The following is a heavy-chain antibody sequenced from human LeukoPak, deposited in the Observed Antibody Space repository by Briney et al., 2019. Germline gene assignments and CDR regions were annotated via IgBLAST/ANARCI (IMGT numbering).Heavy chain of an antibody. CDR1: GYTFTGYY. J-gene: IGHJ4*02. V-gene: IGHV1-2*02. CDR3: ARVDTASNNYYFDY. Sequence: ASVKVSCMASGYTFTGYYMHWVRQAPGQGLEWMGWINPNSGGTNYAQKFQGRVTMTRDTSISTAYMELSRLRSDDTAVYYCARVDTASNNYYFDYWGQGTLVTVSS. D-gene: IGHD5-18*01. CDR2: INPNSGGT.